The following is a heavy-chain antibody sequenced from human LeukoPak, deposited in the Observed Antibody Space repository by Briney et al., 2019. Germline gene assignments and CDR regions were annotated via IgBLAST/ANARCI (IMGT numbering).Heavy chain of an antibody. J-gene: IGHJ4*02. Sequence: GASVKVSCKASGFTFTSSAVQWVRQARGQRLEWIGWIVVGSGNTNYAQKFQERVTITRDMSTSTAYMELSSLRSEDTAVYYCAAAYDILTGCHRYYFDYWGQGTLVTVSS. V-gene: IGHV1-58*01. CDR2: IVVGSGNT. CDR3: AAAYDILTGCHRYYFDY. D-gene: IGHD3-9*01. CDR1: GFTFTSSA.